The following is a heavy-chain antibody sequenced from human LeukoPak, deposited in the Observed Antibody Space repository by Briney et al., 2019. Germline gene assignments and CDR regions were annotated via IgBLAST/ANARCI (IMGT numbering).Heavy chain of an antibody. V-gene: IGHV3-43*01. CDR3: ARDYYDYVWGSYRPGYWYFDL. J-gene: IGHJ2*01. CDR2: ISWDGGNT. Sequence: GGSLRLSCAASGFTFDDYTMHWVRQAPGKGLEWVSLISWDGGNTYYADSVKGRFTISRDNAKNSLYLQMNSLRAEDTAVYYCARDYYDYVWGSYRPGYWYFDLWGRGTLVTVSS. D-gene: IGHD3-16*02. CDR1: GFTFDDYT.